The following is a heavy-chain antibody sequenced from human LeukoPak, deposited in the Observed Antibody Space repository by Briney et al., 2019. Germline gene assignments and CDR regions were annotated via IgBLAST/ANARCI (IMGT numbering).Heavy chain of an antibody. J-gene: IGHJ5*02. D-gene: IGHD6-13*01. V-gene: IGHV4-59*01. CDR1: GGSISSYY. Sequence: SETLSLTCTVSGGSISSYYWSWIRQPPGKGLEWIGYIYYSGSTNYNPSLKSQVTISVDTSKNQFSLRLSSVTAADTAVYYCARCLGAAAGTREFDPWGQGTLVTVSS. CDR3: ARCLGAAAGTREFDP. CDR2: IYYSGST.